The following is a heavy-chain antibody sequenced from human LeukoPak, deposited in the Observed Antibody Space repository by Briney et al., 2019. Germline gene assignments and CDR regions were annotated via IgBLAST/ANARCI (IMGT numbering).Heavy chain of an antibody. Sequence: EGSLRLSCAASGFTLSNYAMSWVRQAPGKGLEWVSGISGSGGSTYYADSVKGRFTISRDNSKNTLYLQMNSLRAEDTAIYYCAKISREGATTGPGGPGNFDYWGQGTLVTVSS. CDR3: AKISREGATTGPGGPGNFDY. V-gene: IGHV3-23*01. CDR2: ISGSGGST. J-gene: IGHJ4*02. CDR1: GFTLSNYA. D-gene: IGHD1-26*01.